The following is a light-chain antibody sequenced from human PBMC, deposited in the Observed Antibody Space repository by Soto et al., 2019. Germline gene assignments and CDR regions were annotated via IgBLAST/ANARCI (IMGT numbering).Light chain of an antibody. CDR1: QSVGGH. Sequence: EIVLTQAPATLSLSPGERATLSCRASQSVGGHLAWYQQKPGQAPRLLIYDASDRATGIPARFSGSGSETDFTLPISSLEPDDFAVYYCQQRNNWHPSITFGQGTRLEI. CDR3: QQRNNWHPSIT. CDR2: DAS. J-gene: IGKJ5*01. V-gene: IGKV3-11*01.